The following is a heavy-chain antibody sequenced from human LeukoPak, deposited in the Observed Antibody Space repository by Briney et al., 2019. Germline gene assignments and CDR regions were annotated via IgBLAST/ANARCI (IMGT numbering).Heavy chain of an antibody. J-gene: IGHJ6*02. CDR2: ISYDGSNK. Sequence: GGSLRLSCAASGFTFSSYAMHWVRQAPGKGLEWVAVISYDGSNKYYADSVKGRFTISRDNSKNTLYPQMNSLRAEDTAVYYCARDLGGAHAYGMDVWGQGTTVTVSS. CDR1: GFTFSSYA. V-gene: IGHV3-30-3*01. CDR3: ARDLGGAHAYGMDV.